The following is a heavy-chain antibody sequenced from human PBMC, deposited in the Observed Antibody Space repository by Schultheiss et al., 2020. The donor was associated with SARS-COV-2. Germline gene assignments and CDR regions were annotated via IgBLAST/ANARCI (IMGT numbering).Heavy chain of an antibody. J-gene: IGHJ4*02. V-gene: IGHV3-64D*06. CDR2: ISSNGGST. D-gene: IGHD3-22*01. CDR3: AKDPPPYYYDSSGSGFGVDY. CDR1: GFTFSSYG. Sequence: GGSLRLSCAASGFTFSSYGMHWVRQAPGKGLEYVSAISSNGGSTYYADSVKGRFTISRDNSKNTLFLQLSSLRAEDTAVYYCAKDPPPYYYDSSGSGFGVDYWGQGTLVTVSS.